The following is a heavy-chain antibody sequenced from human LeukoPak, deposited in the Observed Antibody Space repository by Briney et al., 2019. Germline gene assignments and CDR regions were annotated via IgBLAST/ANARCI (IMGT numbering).Heavy chain of an antibody. CDR1: GFTFRSYW. V-gene: IGHV3-74*01. CDR3: GTWAFYHSLDV. Sequence: GGSLRLSGTASGFTFRSYWMHWVRQAPGKGLVWVSRIKSDGSSTIYADSVKGRFTISRDNSKDSLYLQMNSLTTDDTALYYCGTWAFYHSLDVWGQGTTVTVSS. D-gene: IGHD2/OR15-2a*01. CDR2: IKSDGSST. J-gene: IGHJ6*02.